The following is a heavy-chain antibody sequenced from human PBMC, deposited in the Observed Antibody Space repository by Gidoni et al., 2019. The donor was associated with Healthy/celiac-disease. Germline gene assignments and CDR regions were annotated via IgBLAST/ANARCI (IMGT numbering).Heavy chain of an antibody. CDR3: AREGRNCGGDCSYAFDI. V-gene: IGHV3-21*01. D-gene: IGHD2-21*02. J-gene: IGHJ3*02. Sequence: EVQLVESGGGLVKPGGSLRLSCAASGFTFSSYSMNWVRQAPGKGLEWVSSISSSSSYIYYADSVKGRFTISRDNAKNSLYLQMNSLRAEDTAVYYCAREGRNCGGDCSYAFDIWGQGTMVTVSS. CDR1: GFTFSSYS. CDR2: ISSSSSYI.